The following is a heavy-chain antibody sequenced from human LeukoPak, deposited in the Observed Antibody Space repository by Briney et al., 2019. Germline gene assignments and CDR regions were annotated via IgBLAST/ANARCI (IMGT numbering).Heavy chain of an antibody. J-gene: IGHJ4*02. CDR2: IKHDGSEK. Sequence: PGGSLRLSCAASGFTFSSYWMSWVRQAPGKGLEWVANIKHDGSEKYYVDSVKGRFTISRDNAKNSLYLQMNSLRVEDTAVYYCARDTNRYSSGVGYFDYWGQGTLVTVSS. D-gene: IGHD6-19*01. V-gene: IGHV3-7*03. CDR3: ARDTNRYSSGVGYFDY. CDR1: GFTFSSYW.